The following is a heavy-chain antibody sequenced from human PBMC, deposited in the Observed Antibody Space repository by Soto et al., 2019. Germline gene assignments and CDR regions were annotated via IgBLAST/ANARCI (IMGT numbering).Heavy chain of an antibody. D-gene: IGHD3-3*01. CDR1: GGSISSGAYY. CDR3: ARTLGRFLEWFIDGMDV. V-gene: IGHV4-30-4*01. Sequence: QVQLQESGPGLVKPSQTLSLTCTVSGGSISSGAYYWSWIRQPPGKGLEWIGYIYYSGSNYYNPSLKSRVTISVDTSKNQFSLKLSSVTAADTAVYYCARTLGRFLEWFIDGMDVWGQGTTVTVSS. CDR2: IYYSGSN. J-gene: IGHJ6*02.